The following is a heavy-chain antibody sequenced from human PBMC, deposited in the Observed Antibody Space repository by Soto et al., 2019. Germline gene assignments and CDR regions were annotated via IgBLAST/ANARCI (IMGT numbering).Heavy chain of an antibody. CDR1: GYTFTDYA. J-gene: IGHJ4*02. CDR2: INTGNGDT. V-gene: IGHV1-3*04. D-gene: IGHD3-16*01. Sequence: ASVKVSCKASGYTFTDYAVHLVRQTPGQRLEWMGWINTGNGDTRYSQRFQARVTVARDTSASTAYMELSSLRSEDTAVYYCATGGVPPLAYWGQGTLVTLSS. CDR3: ATGGVPPLAY.